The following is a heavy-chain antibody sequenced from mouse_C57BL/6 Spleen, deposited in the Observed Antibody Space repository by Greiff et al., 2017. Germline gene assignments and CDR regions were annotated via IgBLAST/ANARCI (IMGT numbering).Heavy chain of an antibody. D-gene: IGHD2-4*01. CDR3: TRIGDYDGFAWFAY. CDR2: ISYDGSN. J-gene: IGHJ3*01. V-gene: IGHV3-6*01. CDR1: GYSITSGYY. Sequence: EVKLMESGPGLVKPSQSLSLTCSVTGYSITSGYYWNWIRQFPGNKLEWMGYISYDGSNNYNPSLKNRISITRDTSKNQFFLKLNSVTTEGTVTYYCTRIGDYDGFAWFAYWGQGTLVTVSA.